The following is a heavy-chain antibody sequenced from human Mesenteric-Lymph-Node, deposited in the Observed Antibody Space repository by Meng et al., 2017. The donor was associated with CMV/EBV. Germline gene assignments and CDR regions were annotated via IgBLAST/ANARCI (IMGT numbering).Heavy chain of an antibody. Sequence: GESLKISCAASGFTFSSYWMSWVRQAPGKGLEWVANINQDGSEKYYVDSVKGRFTISRDNAKNSLDLQMNSLRAEDTAVYYCARDRRDFWSGYFDYWGQGTLVTVSS. D-gene: IGHD3-3*01. CDR2: INQDGSEK. CDR1: GFTFSSYW. CDR3: ARDRRDFWSGYFDY. V-gene: IGHV3-7*01. J-gene: IGHJ4*02.